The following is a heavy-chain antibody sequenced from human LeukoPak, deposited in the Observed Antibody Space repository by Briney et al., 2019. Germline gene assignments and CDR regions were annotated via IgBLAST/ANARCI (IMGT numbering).Heavy chain of an antibody. CDR1: GGTFSSYA. Sequence: SVKVSCKASGGTFSSYAISWVRQAPGQGLEGMGGIIPIFGTANYAQKFQGRVTITTDESTSTAYMELSSLRSEDTAVYYCARAPLRYFGPHHPPFDYWGQGTLVTVSS. D-gene: IGHD3-9*01. CDR3: ARAPLRYFGPHHPPFDY. J-gene: IGHJ4*02. V-gene: IGHV1-69*05. CDR2: IIPIFGTA.